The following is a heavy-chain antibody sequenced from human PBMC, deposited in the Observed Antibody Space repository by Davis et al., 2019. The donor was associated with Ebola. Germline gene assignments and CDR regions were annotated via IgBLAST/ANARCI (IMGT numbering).Heavy chain of an antibody. CDR3: ARDHSLLWFRELVS. CDR1: GFTFSNYA. Sequence: PGGSLRLSCAASGFTFSNYAMTWVRQAPGKGLVWVSAISGSGGSTSYAQKFQGRVTMTRDTSTSTVYMELSSLRSEDTAVYYCARDHSLLWFRELVSWGQGTLVTVSS. V-gene: IGHV3-23*01. D-gene: IGHD3-10*01. CDR2: ISGSGGST. J-gene: IGHJ5*02.